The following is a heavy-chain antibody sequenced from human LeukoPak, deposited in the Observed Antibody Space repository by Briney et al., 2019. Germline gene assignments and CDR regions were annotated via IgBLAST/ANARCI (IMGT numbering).Heavy chain of an antibody. Sequence: GGSLRLSCAASGSTFSNYWMGWVRQAPGKGLEWVANIKQDGSEIYYVDSVKGRFTISRDTAKDSLYLQMNSLRAEDTAVYYCAREGRVSGYDFDCWGQGTLVTVSS. CDR1: GSTFSNYW. CDR3: AREGRVSGYDFDC. D-gene: IGHD5-12*01. V-gene: IGHV3-7*01. CDR2: IKQDGSEI. J-gene: IGHJ4*02.